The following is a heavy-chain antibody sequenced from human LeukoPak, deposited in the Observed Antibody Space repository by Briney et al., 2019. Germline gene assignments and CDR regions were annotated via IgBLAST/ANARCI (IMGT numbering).Heavy chain of an antibody. J-gene: IGHJ3*02. CDR3: ARDLGWNDGFDI. V-gene: IGHV3-72*01. D-gene: IGHD1-1*01. CDR2: IRNKANSYST. CDR1: NVTFSDHY. Sequence: GGSLRLSCAASNVTFSDHYMDWVRQAPGKGLEWVGRIRNKANSYSTEYAASVTGRFTISRDDSKNSLHLQMNSLKTEDTAVYYCARDLGWNDGFDIWGQGTMVTVSS.